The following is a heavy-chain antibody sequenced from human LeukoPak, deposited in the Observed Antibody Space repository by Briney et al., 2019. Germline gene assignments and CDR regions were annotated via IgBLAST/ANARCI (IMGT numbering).Heavy chain of an antibody. V-gene: IGHV3-23*01. CDR2: ISDGGAAT. CDR1: GFTFSNYA. D-gene: IGHD3-10*01. Sequence: GGSLRLSCASSGFTFSNYAMSWVRQAPGKGLEWVSVISDGGAATYYADSVKGRFTISRDNSKNTLSLQMNSLRAEDAAVYYCAKSLWFGDLFPLREFDYWGQGTLVTVSS. CDR3: AKSLWFGDLFPLREFDY. J-gene: IGHJ4*02.